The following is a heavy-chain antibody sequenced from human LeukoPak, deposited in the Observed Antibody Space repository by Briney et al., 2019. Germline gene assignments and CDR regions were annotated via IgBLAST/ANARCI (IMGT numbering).Heavy chain of an antibody. J-gene: IGHJ4*02. Sequence: PGGSLRLSCAASGFTFSSYSMTWVRQAPGKGLEWVSSISSSSSYIYYADSVKGRFTISRDNAKNPLYLQMNSLRAEDTAVYYCARDSGWELRERFDYWGQGTLVTVSS. CDR3: ARDSGWELRERFDY. CDR1: GFTFSSYS. CDR2: ISSSSSYI. D-gene: IGHD1-26*01. V-gene: IGHV3-21*03.